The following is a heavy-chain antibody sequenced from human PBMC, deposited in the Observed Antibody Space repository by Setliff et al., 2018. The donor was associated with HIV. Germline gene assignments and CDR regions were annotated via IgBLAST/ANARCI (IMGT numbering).Heavy chain of an antibody. CDR3: ARGLNVLSGYTWVV. Sequence: ASVKVSCKASGYIFTSYDIYWVRQATGQGLEWMGRMSPKSGNTGNTQKFRGRITMTRDTSTNTAYMELSSLTSDDTAVYYCARGLNVLSGYTWVVWGQGTPVTVSS. V-gene: IGHV1-8*02. CDR2: MSPKSGNT. J-gene: IGHJ4*02. CDR1: GYIFTSYD. D-gene: IGHD3-3*01.